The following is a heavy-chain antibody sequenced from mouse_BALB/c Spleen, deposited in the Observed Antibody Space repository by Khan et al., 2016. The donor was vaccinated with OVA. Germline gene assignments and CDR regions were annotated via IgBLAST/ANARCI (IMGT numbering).Heavy chain of an antibody. Sequence: QVQLKQSGPGLVAPSQSLSITCTISGFSLTNYGVHWVRQPPGKGLEWLGVIWSDGSTTYNSALKSRLSISKDNSKSQVFLKTNSLQTDDTVMYYCARQPYYHYYIMDYWGQGTSVTVSS. CDR3: ARQPYYHYYIMDY. CDR2: IWSDGST. J-gene: IGHJ4*01. V-gene: IGHV2-6-1*01. D-gene: IGHD2-10*01. CDR1: GFSLTNYG.